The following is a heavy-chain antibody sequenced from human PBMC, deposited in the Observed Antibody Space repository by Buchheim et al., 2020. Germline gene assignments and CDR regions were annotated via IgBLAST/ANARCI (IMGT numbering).Heavy chain of an antibody. V-gene: IGHV4-39*01. CDR3: ASMTVYWYFDL. CDR2: IYYSGNT. CDR1: GGSISSGSSY. D-gene: IGHD2-21*02. Sequence: QLQLQESGLGLVKPSETLSLTCTVSGGSISSGSSYWGWIRQPPGQGLVWIGSIYYSGNTYHNPSLKSRVTMSVDTSKNQFSLRLSSVTAADTAVYHCASMTVYWYFDLWGRGTL. J-gene: IGHJ2*01.